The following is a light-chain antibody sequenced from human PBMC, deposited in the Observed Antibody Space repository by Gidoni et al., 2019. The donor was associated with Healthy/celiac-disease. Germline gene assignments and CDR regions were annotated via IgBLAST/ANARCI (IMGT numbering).Light chain of an antibody. CDR3: QQYYSTPRT. J-gene: IGKJ1*01. Sequence: DIVMTQSPDSLAVSLGERATINCKSSQSVLYSSNNKNYLAWYQQKPGQPPKLLIYWASTRESGVPDRFSGSGSGTDFTLTIISLQAEDVAVYYCQQYYSTPRTFGQXTKVEIK. CDR2: WAS. V-gene: IGKV4-1*01. CDR1: QSVLYSSNNKNY.